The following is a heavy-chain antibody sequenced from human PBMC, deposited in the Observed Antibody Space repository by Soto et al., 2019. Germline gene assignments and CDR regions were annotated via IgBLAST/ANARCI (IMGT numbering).Heavy chain of an antibody. V-gene: IGHV3-30*18. CDR3: AKDSRGYRGYPAY. CDR2: ISDDGSNK. CDR1: GFTFSNYG. D-gene: IGHD5-12*01. Sequence: ESGGGVVQPGKSLRLSCAASGFTFSNYGIHWVRQAPGKGLEWVAVISDDGSNKYYADSVKGRFTISRDNSKNTLYLQMDSLRADDTAVYYCAKDSRGYRGYPAYWGQGTLVTVSS. J-gene: IGHJ4*02.